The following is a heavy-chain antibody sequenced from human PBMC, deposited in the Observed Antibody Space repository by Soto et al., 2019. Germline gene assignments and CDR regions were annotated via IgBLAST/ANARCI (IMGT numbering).Heavy chain of an antibody. Sequence: PGGSLRLSCAASGFTFSNAWMSWVRQAPGKGLEWVGRIKSKTDGGTTDYAAPVKGRFTISRDDSKNTLYLQMNSLKTEDTAVYYCTTLGEFLGYCSGGSCPDYWGQGTLVTVSS. CDR1: GFTFSNAW. J-gene: IGHJ4*02. CDR2: IKSKTDGGTT. V-gene: IGHV3-15*01. CDR3: TTLGEFLGYCSGGSCPDY. D-gene: IGHD2-15*01.